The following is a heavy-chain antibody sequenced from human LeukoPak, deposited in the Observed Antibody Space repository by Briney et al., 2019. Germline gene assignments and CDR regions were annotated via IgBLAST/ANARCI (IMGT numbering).Heavy chain of an antibody. V-gene: IGHV1-2*02. J-gene: IGHJ5*02. CDR1: GYTFTGYY. D-gene: IGHD6-19*01. CDR3: ARDSSGWYYWFDP. CDR2: INPNSGGT. Sequence: ASVTVTCQASGYTFTGYYMHWVRRARGQGLEWMGWINPNSGGTNYAQKFQGRVTMTRDTSVSTAYMELSRLRSDDTAVYYCARDSSGWYYWFDPWGQGTLVTVSS.